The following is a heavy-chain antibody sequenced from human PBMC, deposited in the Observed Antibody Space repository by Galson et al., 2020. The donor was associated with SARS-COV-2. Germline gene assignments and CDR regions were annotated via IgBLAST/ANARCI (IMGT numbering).Heavy chain of an antibody. CDR3: ARPTYCSANICTGPFDL. CDR1: GESFSRYY. CDR2: IDHLGRT. D-gene: IGHD2-15*01. Sequence: SETLSLTCAVYGESFSRYYWTWIRQPPGKQLEWIGEIDHLGRTTYNPSLKNRLTLSVDTSKNHISLRLTSVTAADTAVYYCARPTYCSANICTGPFDLWGQGNLVTVSS. V-gene: IGHV4-34*01. J-gene: IGHJ4*02.